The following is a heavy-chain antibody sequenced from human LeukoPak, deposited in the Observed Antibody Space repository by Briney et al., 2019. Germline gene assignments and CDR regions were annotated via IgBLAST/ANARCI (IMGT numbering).Heavy chain of an antibody. CDR3: ARDGRGLDY. Sequence: SETLSLTCTVSGGSISSSSYYWGWIRQPPGKGLEWIGSIYYTGSTYYNPSLKSRVTISVDTSKNQFSLKLNSVTAADTAVYYCARDGRGLDYWGQGTLVTVSS. D-gene: IGHD3-10*01. V-gene: IGHV4-39*02. J-gene: IGHJ4*02. CDR2: IYYTGST. CDR1: GGSISSSSYY.